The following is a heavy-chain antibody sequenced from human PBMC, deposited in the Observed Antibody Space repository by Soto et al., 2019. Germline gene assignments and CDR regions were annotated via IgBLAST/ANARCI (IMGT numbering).Heavy chain of an antibody. CDR3: AREGYYSGSGTYSPPRYYGMDV. J-gene: IGHJ6*02. D-gene: IGHD3-10*01. CDR2: ISDYNGNT. Sequence: QVQLVQSGAEVKRAGASVKVSCKASGYTFSSYGLSWVRQAPGQGLEWMGWISDYNGNTHYAQKFQGRVIMTTDTSTXTAXXDXWSLRADDTAVYFCAREGYYSGSGTYSPPRYYGMDVWGQGTTVTVSS. CDR1: GYTFSSYG. V-gene: IGHV1-18*01.